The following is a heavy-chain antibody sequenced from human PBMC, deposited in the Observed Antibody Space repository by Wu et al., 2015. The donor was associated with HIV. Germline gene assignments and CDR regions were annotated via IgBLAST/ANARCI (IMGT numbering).Heavy chain of an antibody. CDR2: IIPIYGTA. J-gene: IGHJ6*03. V-gene: IGHV1-69*12. D-gene: IGHD4-17*01. CDR3: ARETTVTPHGYYYYYMDV. Sequence: QVQLVQSGAEVKKPGSSVKVSCKASGGTFSTYAISWVRQAPGQGLEWMGGIIPIYGTANYAQKFQGRVTITADESTKKAYMELTSLRSEDTAVYYCARETTVTPHGYYYYYMDVWGKGTTVTVSS. CDR1: GGTFSTYA.